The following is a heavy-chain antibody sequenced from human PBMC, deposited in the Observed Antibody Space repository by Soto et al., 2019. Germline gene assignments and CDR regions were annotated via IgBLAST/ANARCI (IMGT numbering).Heavy chain of an antibody. CDR1: GFTFSSYS. Sequence: NPGGSLRLSCAASGFTFSSYSMNWVRQAPGKGLEWVSSISSSSSYIYYADSVKGRFTISRDNAKNSLYLQMNSLRAEDTAVYYCARPTIPYNDYTCLDYWGQGTLVTVSS. D-gene: IGHD4-4*01. V-gene: IGHV3-21*01. J-gene: IGHJ4*02. CDR2: ISSSSSYI. CDR3: ARPTIPYNDYTCLDY.